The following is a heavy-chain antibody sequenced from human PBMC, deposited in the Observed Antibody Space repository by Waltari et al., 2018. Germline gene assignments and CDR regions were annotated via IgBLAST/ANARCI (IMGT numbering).Heavy chain of an antibody. CDR2: VRGDGKT. CDR3: ARDRGRGLYLDS. V-gene: IGHV4-4*02. D-gene: IGHD2-15*01. J-gene: IGHJ4*02. Sequence: QLQLQESGPGLVKPSGTLSLTCAVSGESMSSSYVWNWVRQPPGKGLEWIGQVRGDGKTNYNPSFASRLTISLDTSTDHFSLRLTSATAADMAVYYCARDRGRGLYLDSWGQGILVTVSP. CDR1: GESMSSSYV.